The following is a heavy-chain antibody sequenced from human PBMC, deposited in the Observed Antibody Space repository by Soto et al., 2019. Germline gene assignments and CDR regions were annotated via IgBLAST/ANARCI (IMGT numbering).Heavy chain of an antibody. CDR3: ARDKTQWESLGQGMDV. J-gene: IGHJ6*02. D-gene: IGHD1-26*01. V-gene: IGHV4-4*02. CDR1: GCTISMSYW. CDR2: IHHSGST. Sequence: SETLSLTCAVSGCTISMSYWWSWVRQFPRKGLEWIGEIHHSGSTNYNQSLKSRVIMSVDKSKNKFSLELTSVTGADTADYYCARDKTQWESLGQGMDVWGQGTTVTVSS.